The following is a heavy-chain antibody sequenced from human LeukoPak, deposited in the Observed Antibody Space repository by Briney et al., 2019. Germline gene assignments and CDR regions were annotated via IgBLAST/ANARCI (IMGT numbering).Heavy chain of an antibody. CDR1: GGTFSSYA. CDR3: ARADPYGSGSYYIDY. D-gene: IGHD3-10*01. J-gene: IGHJ4*02. Sequence: SVKVSCKASGGTFSSYAIRWVRQAPGQGLEWMGRIIPILGIANYAQKFQGRVTITADKSTSTAYMELSSLRSEDTAVYYCARADPYGSGSYYIDYWGQGTLVTVSS. V-gene: IGHV1-69*04. CDR2: IIPILGIA.